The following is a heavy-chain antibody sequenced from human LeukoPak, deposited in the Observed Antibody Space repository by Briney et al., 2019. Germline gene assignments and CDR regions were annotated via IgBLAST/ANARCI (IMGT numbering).Heavy chain of an antibody. V-gene: IGHV4-4*07. CDR3: ARSRPLHASGSFYNVDGLDV. J-gene: IGHJ3*01. D-gene: IGHD3-10*01. Sequence: SETLSLTCTVSGGSINNYYCHWIRQPAGKGLEWIGRIHTSGTANYNPSLNSRVTMSVDTSESHFSLKLTSVTAADTALYYCARSRPLHASGSFYNVDGLDVWGLGTMVTVSS. CDR1: GGSINNYY. CDR2: IHTSGTA.